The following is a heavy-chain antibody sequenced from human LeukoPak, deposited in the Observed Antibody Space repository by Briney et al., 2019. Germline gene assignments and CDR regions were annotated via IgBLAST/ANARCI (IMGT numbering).Heavy chain of an antibody. J-gene: IGHJ5*02. Sequence: PGGSLRLSCAASGFTVSNNYMSWVRQAPGKGLEWVSVIYSDGSTHYANSVKGRFTISRDNSKNTLYLQMNSLRAEDTAVYYCARVKTPGIASAPFDPWGQGTLVTVSS. CDR1: GFTVSNNY. CDR3: ARVKTPGIASAPFDP. CDR2: IYSDGST. V-gene: IGHV3-53*01. D-gene: IGHD6-13*01.